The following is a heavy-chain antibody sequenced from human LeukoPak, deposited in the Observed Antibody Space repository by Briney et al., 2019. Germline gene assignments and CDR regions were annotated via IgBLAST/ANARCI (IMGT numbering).Heavy chain of an antibody. CDR2: MNHSGGA. D-gene: IGHD6-13*01. V-gene: IGHV4-34*01. CDR3: NRWGSWPYDY. Sequence: SETLSLTCAVHGGSISGHSGTWIRQPPGKGLEWIGEMNHSGGANYNPSLESRLTMSVDSSKNQFSLKLSSVSAADTAVYYCNRWGSWPYDYWGQGTLVTVSS. CDR1: GGSISGHS. J-gene: IGHJ4*02.